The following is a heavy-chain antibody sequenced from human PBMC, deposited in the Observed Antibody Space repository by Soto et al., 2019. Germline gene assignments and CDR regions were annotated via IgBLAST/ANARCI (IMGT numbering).Heavy chain of an antibody. D-gene: IGHD5-18*01. Sequence: GESLKISCKVSGYSFSSFWITWVRQMPGKGLKWMGRIDPSDSYANYSPSFQGHVAFSADKSINTAYLQWSSLKASDTAMYYCGRVRVDKAEGWFDPWGQGTLVTVSS. V-gene: IGHV5-10-1*01. CDR1: GYSFSSFW. CDR2: IDPSDSYA. J-gene: IGHJ5*02. CDR3: GRVRVDKAEGWFDP.